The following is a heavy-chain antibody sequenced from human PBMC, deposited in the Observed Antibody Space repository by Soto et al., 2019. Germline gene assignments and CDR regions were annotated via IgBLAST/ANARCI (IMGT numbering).Heavy chain of an antibody. Sequence: QVQLQESGPGLVKPSQTLSLTCTVSGGSISSGDYYWSWIRQPPGKGLEWIGYIYYSGSTYYNPALKSRVTISVDTSKNQFSLKLSSVTAADTAVYYCARWGTGYDFWSENGDAFDIWGQGTMVTVSS. D-gene: IGHD3-3*01. CDR2: IYYSGST. CDR1: GGSISSGDYY. J-gene: IGHJ3*02. V-gene: IGHV4-30-4*01. CDR3: ARWGTGYDFWSENGDAFDI.